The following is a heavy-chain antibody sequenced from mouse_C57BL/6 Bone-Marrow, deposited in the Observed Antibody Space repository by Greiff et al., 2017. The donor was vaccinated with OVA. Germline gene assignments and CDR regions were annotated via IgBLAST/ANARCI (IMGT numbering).Heavy chain of an antibody. CDR2: IDPADGET. V-gene: IGHV14-2*01. D-gene: IGHD2-3*01. CDR3: ASGLLDFDY. J-gene: IGHJ2*01. CDR1: GYTIKGYY. Sequence: VQLQQPGAELVKPGASVKLSCTASGYTIKGYYMHWVKQRTEQGLEWIGRIDPADGETKYDPKFQGKATLTADTSSNTAYLQLSSLTSEDSAVYCGASGLLDFDYWGQGTTLTVSS.